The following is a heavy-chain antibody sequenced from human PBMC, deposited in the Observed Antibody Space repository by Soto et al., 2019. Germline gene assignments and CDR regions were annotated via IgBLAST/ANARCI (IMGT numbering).Heavy chain of an antibody. V-gene: IGHV5-51*01. CDR2: IFPGDSDT. CDR1: GYIFTNHW. Sequence: GDSLKISCKGSGYIFTNHWIGWVRQMPGKGLEWMGIIFPGDSDTRYSPSFEGQVIISADKSISTAYLQWSSLKASDTAIYYCARRDTAKLPSDHWGQGTLVTVYS. J-gene: IGHJ4*02. CDR3: ARRDTAKLPSDH. D-gene: IGHD5-18*01.